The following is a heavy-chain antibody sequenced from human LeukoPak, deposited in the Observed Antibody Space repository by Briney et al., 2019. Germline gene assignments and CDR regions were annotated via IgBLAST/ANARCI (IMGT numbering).Heavy chain of an antibody. Sequence: ASVKVSCKASGYTFTDYYIHWVRQAPGQGLEWMAYINPNGGATNYAQNLQGRVTVTRDTSISTAFMELTRLTSDDTVVYYCARVVSGGVIWAYWGQGTLVTVSS. CDR1: GYTFTDYY. CDR3: ARVVSGGVIWAY. CDR2: INPNGGAT. J-gene: IGHJ4*02. V-gene: IGHV1-2*02. D-gene: IGHD3-16*01.